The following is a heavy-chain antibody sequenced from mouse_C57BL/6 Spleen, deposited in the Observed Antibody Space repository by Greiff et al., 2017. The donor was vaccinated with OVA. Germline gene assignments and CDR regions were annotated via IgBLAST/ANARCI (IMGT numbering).Heavy chain of an antibody. V-gene: IGHV5-17*01. J-gene: IGHJ2*01. D-gene: IGHD1-1*01. CDR3: ARTDGSSHFDY. Sequence: EVQLVESGGGLVKPGGSLKLYCAASGFTFSDYGMHWVRQAPEKGLEWVAYISSGSSTIYYADTVKGRFTISRDNAKNTLFLQMTSLRSEETAMYYCARTDGSSHFDYWGQGTTLTVSS. CDR1: GFTFSDYG. CDR2: ISSGSSTI.